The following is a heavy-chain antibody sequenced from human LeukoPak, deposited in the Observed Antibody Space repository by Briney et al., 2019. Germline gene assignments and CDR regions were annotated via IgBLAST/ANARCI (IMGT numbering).Heavy chain of an antibody. D-gene: IGHD3-10*01. CDR1: GFTFSSYG. V-gene: IGHV3-30*02. CDR3: ANGGIGYGSGAYYFDY. J-gene: IGHJ4*02. CDR2: IRYDGSNK. Sequence: GGSLRLSCAASGFTFSSYGMHWVRQAPGKGLEWVAFIRYDGSNKYYADSVKGRFTISRDNSKNTLYLQMNSLRAEDTAVYYCANGGIGYGSGAYYFDYWGQGTLVTVSS.